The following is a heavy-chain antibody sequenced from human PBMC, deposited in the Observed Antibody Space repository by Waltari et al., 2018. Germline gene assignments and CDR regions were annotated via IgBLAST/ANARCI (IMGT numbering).Heavy chain of an antibody. CDR3: AKGSWYSSGWYPSPFDY. V-gene: IGHV3-23*01. CDR1: GFTFSSYA. Sequence: EVQLLESGGGLVQPGGSLRLSCAASGFTFSSYAMSWVRQAPGKGLEWVSAISGSGGSTYYADSVKGRFTISRDNSKNTLYLQMNSLRAEDTAVYYCAKGSWYSSGWYPSPFDYWGQGTLVTVSS. D-gene: IGHD6-19*01. J-gene: IGHJ4*02. CDR2: ISGSGGST.